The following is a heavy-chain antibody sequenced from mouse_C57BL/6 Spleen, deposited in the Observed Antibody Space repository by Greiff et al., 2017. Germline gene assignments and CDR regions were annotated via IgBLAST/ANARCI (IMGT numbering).Heavy chain of an antibody. V-gene: IGHV1-69*01. CDR3: ARKSDSAGFDY. CDR1: GYTFTSYW. Sequence: QVQLQQPGAELVMPGASVKLSCTASGYTFTSYWMHWVKQRPGQGLEWIGEIDPSDSYTNYNPKFKGKSTLTVDTSSSTAYMQLSSLTSEDSAVYYCARKSDSAGFDYWGQGTLVTVSA. CDR2: IDPSDSYT. J-gene: IGHJ3*01. D-gene: IGHD2-4*01.